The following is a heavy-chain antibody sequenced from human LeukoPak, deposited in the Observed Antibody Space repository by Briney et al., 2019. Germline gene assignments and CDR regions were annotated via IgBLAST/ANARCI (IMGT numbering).Heavy chain of an antibody. CDR2: ISSYNGNS. CDR1: GYTFTSYA. V-gene: IGHV1-18*01. CDR3: ARNIRGLLRNYYYYYMDV. Sequence: GSSVNVSCKASGYTFTSYAMNWVRQAPGQGLEGMGWISSYNGNSNYAQKLQGRVTMTTDTSTSTAYMELRSLRSDDTAVYYCARNIRGLLRNYYYYYMDVWGKGTTVTVSS. D-gene: IGHD3-22*01. J-gene: IGHJ6*03.